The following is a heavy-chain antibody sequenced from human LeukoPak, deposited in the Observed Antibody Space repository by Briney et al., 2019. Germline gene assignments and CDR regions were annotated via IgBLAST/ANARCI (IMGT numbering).Heavy chain of an antibody. Sequence: GGSLRLSCAASGFTFSGSPMHWVRQASGKGLEWVGRIKSKDNSYATSYAASVKGRFTISRDDSKNTAYLQMNSLKTEDTAVYYCTRPLISDYGDYVNYWGQGTLVTVSS. D-gene: IGHD4-17*01. V-gene: IGHV3-73*01. CDR2: IKSKDNSYAT. CDR3: TRPLISDYGDYVNY. CDR1: GFTFSGSP. J-gene: IGHJ4*02.